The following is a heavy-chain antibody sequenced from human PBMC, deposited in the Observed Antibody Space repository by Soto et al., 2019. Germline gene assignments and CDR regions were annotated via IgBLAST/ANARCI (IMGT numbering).Heavy chain of an antibody. CDR3: ARTGPRSGRYVPLDV. CDR2: IYDSGRT. D-gene: IGHD3-10*01. Sequence: QVQLQESGPGLVKASQTLSLTCTVSGGSIDSGGYYWSWIRQHPGKGLEWIGYIYDSGRTYYNPSLRSRIPISSDTSKKHFSLKLSSVTAAVTAEYFCARTGPRSGRYVPLDVWGQGTTVTVSS. CDR1: GGSIDSGGYY. V-gene: IGHV4-31*03. J-gene: IGHJ6*02.